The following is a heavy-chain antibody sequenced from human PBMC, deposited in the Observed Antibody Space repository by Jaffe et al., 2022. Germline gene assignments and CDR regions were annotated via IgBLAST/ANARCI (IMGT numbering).Heavy chain of an antibody. J-gene: IGHJ6*03. V-gene: IGHV4-34*01. CDR1: GGSFSGYY. CDR2: INHSGST. Sequence: QVQLQQWGAGLLKPSETLSLTCAVYGGSFSGYYWSWIRQPPGKGLEWIGEINHSGSTNYNPSLKSRVTISVDTSKNQFSLKLSSVTAADTAVYYCARGRAYYDILTGPDHYYYMDVWGKGTTVTVSS. CDR3: ARGRAYYDILTGPDHYYYMDV. D-gene: IGHD3-9*01.